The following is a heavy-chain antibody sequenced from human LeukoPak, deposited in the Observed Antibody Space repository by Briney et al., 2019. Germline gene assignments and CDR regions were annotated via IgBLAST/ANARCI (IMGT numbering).Heavy chain of an antibody. V-gene: IGHV4-61*02. Sequence: TLSLTCTVSGGSISSGNYYYSWIRQPAGKGLEWIGRIYSTGSANSYNPSLKSRVTISVDTSKNQFSLKLSSVTAADTAVYYCAREHYYGSGLRYYYYYYMDVWGTGTTVTISS. J-gene: IGHJ6*03. CDR3: AREHYYGSGLRYYYYYYMDV. CDR1: GGSISSGNYY. CDR2: IYSTGSA. D-gene: IGHD3-10*01.